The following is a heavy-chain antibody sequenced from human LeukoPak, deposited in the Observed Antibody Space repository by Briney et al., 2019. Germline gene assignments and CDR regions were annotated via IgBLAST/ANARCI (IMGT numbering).Heavy chain of an antibody. J-gene: IGHJ4*02. V-gene: IGHV1-18*04. CDR3: ARDILTGNALGH. Sequence: EASVKVSCKASGYASDSYGLTWVRQAPGQGPEWMRWISTYNGNTIYAQKFQGRVSMTTDTSTKTAYMEVRSLRSDDTAVYFCARDILTGNALGHWGQGTQVTVSS. CDR2: ISTYNGNT. CDR1: GYASDSYG. D-gene: IGHD3-9*01.